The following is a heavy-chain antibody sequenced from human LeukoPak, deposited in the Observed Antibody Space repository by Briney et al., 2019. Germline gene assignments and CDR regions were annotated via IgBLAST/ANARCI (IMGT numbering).Heavy chain of an antibody. D-gene: IGHD5-24*01. Sequence: ASVKVSCKASGYTFTGYYMHWVRQAPGQGLEWMGWINPNSGGTNYAQKFQGWVTMTRDTSISTAYMELNRLRSDDTAVYYCARGNGYNNDAFDNWGQGTMVTVSS. CDR1: GYTFTGYY. CDR3: ARGNGYNNDAFDN. V-gene: IGHV1-2*04. J-gene: IGHJ3*02. CDR2: INPNSGGT.